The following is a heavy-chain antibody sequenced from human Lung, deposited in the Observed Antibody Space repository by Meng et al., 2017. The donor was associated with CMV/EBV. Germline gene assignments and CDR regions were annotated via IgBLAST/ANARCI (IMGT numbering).Heavy chain of an antibody. V-gene: IGHV4-59*01. D-gene: IGHD1-26*01. J-gene: IGHJ6*04. CDR1: GASISSYY. CDR3: ARGHTNSGSFVGYYAMDV. CDR2: IHYSGSS. Sequence: SETLSLXCTVPGASISSYYWSWIRQPPGRGLEWIGNIHYSGSSNYNPSLKGRVTMSVATSEDQFSLRLNSVTAADTAVYYCARGHTNSGSFVGYYAMDVWGEGXTVTVSS.